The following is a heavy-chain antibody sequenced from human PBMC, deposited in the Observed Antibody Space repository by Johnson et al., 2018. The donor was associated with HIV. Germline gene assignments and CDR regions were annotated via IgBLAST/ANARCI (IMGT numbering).Heavy chain of an antibody. D-gene: IGHD6-13*01. CDR1: GFTVSSYD. CDR2: IGTAGDT. J-gene: IGHJ3*02. CDR3: TTDLAAVGSGAFDI. V-gene: IGHV3-13*01. Sequence: VQLVESGGGLVHPGGSLRLSCATSGFTVSSYDMHWVRQSTGKGLEWVSAIGTAGDTYYPGSVKGRFTISRENAKNSLYLQMNSLKTEDTAVYYCTTDLAAVGSGAFDIWGQGTMVTVSS.